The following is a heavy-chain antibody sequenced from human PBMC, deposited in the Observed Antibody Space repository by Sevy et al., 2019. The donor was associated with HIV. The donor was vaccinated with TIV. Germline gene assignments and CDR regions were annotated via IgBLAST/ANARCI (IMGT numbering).Heavy chain of an antibody. D-gene: IGHD5-12*01. Sequence: GGSLRLSWATSGFTFSTYSMNWVRQAPGKGLEWVSSSSRSITYIYYTDSVKGRFTLSRDNARNSLYLQMNSLRVDDTAVYYCARDSGYTGYDWGQGTLVTVSS. CDR1: GFTFSTYS. J-gene: IGHJ4*02. CDR3: ARDSGYTGYD. V-gene: IGHV3-21*01. CDR2: SSRSITYI.